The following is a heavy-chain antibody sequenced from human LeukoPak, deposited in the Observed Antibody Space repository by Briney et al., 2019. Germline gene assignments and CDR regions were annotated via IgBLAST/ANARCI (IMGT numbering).Heavy chain of an antibody. CDR2: ISTSTTTI. CDR1: GFTFTNFW. CDR3: ARAQWP. J-gene: IGHJ4*02. V-gene: IGHV3-48*01. Sequence: PGGSLRLSCEASGFTFTNFWMSWVRQAPGKGLEWISYISTSTTTIYYADSVKGRFTISRDNSKNTLYLQMNSLRAEDTAVYYCARAQWPWGQGTLVTVSS. D-gene: IGHD6-19*01.